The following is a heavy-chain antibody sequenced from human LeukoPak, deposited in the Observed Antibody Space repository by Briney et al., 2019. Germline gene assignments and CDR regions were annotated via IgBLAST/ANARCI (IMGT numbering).Heavy chain of an antibody. V-gene: IGHV3-48*01. J-gene: IGHJ4*02. D-gene: IGHD2-15*01. CDR2: ISSSSSTI. CDR3: ARVHGGYPFDY. CDR1: GFIFRSYS. Sequence: GGSLRLSCAVSGFIFRSYSMNWVRQAPGKGLEWVSYISSSSSTIYYADSVKGRFTISRDNAKDLLYLQMNSLRAEDTAVYYCARVHGGYPFDYWGQGTLVTVSS.